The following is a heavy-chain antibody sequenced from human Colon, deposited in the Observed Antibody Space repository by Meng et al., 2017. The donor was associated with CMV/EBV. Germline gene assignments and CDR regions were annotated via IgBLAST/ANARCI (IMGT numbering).Heavy chain of an antibody. CDR2: IYFFRTA. J-gene: IGHJ2*01. CDR1: IGSGSG. D-gene: IGHD2-15*01. CDR3: ARAALVLGAGGRWYVDL. Sequence: IGSGSGWGWIRPPPGQGLALIWFIYFFRTADYSPCLKMRLSMSINTSMTHFSLNLTSVTAADAAIYYCARAALVLGAGGRWYVDLWGRGTLVTVSS. V-gene: IGHV4-31*02.